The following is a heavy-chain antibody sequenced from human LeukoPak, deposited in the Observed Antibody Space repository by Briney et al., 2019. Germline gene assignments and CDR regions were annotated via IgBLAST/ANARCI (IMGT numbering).Heavy chain of an antibody. V-gene: IGHV1-2*02. Sequence: ASVKVSCKASGYTFTGYYMHWVRQARGQGLEWMGWINPNSGGTNYAQKFQGRVTMTRDTSIGTAYMELSRLRSDDTAVYYCARVWYYYDSSGYYDYWGQGTLVTVSS. CDR2: INPNSGGT. D-gene: IGHD3-22*01. CDR3: ARVWYYYDSSGYYDY. CDR1: GYTFTGYY. J-gene: IGHJ4*02.